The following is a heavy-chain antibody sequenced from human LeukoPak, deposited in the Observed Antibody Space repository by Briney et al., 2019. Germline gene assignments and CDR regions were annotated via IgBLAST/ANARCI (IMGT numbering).Heavy chain of an antibody. D-gene: IGHD2-2*03. CDR2: IYYSGST. CDR1: GGSISSYY. Sequence: SETLSLTCTVSGGSISSYYWSWIRQPPGKGLGWIGYIYYSGSTNYNPSLKSRVTISVDTSKNQFSLKLSSVTAADTAVYYCARDLGYCSSTSCYGWFDPWGQGTLVTVSS. CDR3: ARDLGYCSSTSCYGWFDP. V-gene: IGHV4-59*01. J-gene: IGHJ5*02.